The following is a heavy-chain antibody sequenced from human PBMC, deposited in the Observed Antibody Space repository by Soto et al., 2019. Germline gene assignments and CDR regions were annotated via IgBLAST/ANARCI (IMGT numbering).Heavy chain of an antibody. CDR2: ISNDGSNK. J-gene: IGHJ3*01. V-gene: IGHV3-30*03. Sequence: GGSLRLSCAASGFSFSTYGMHWVRQAPGKGLEWVAFISNDGSNKYYADSVKGRFTISRDNSKNTLYLQMNSLRAEDTAVYYCVRGDKGGFDLWGQGTTVTVSS. CDR1: GFSFSTYG. CDR3: VRGDKGGFDL. D-gene: IGHD2-21*02.